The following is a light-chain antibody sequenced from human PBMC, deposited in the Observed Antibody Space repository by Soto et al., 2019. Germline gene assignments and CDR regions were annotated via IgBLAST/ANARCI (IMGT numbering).Light chain of an antibody. CDR1: QSVSSN. Sequence: EIVMTQSTATLSVSPGERATLSCRASQSVSSNLAWYQQKPGQAPRLLIYGAFTRATGIPARFSGSGSGTEFTLTISSLQSEDFAVYYCQQYNNWPGTFGQGTKVDIK. V-gene: IGKV3-15*01. CDR2: GAF. CDR3: QQYNNWPGT. J-gene: IGKJ1*01.